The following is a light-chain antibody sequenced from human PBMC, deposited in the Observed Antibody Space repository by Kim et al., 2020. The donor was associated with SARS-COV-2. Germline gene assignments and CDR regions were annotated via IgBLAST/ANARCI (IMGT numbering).Light chain of an antibody. Sequence: QPVLTQSPSASASLGASVKLTCTLSSGHSSYAIAWHQQQPEKGPRYLMKLNSDGSHRKGDGIPERFSVSSSGAERYLTISSLQSEDEADYYCQAWDTGVQGVFGGGTKLTVL. CDR2: LNSDGSH. J-gene: IGLJ3*02. CDR1: SGHSSYA. V-gene: IGLV4-69*01. CDR3: QAWDTGVQGV.